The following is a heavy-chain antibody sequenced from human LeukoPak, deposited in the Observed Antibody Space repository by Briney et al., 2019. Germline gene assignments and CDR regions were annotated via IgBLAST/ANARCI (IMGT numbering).Heavy chain of an antibody. D-gene: IGHD4-17*01. V-gene: IGHV3-21*01. CDR1: GFSFSIYR. Sequence: PGGSLRLSCAASGFSFSIYRMNWVRQAPGKGLEWVSSISSSSSYIYFADSVKGRFTISRDNAKNSLYLQMNSLRAEDTAVYYCAVEGRDYGDYRDFDYWGQGTLVTVSS. CDR2: ISSSSSYI. J-gene: IGHJ4*02. CDR3: AVEGRDYGDYRDFDY.